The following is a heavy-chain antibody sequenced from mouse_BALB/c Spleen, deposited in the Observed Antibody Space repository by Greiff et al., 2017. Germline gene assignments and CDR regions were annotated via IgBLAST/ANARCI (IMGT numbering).Heavy chain of an antibody. J-gene: IGHJ4*01. D-gene: IGHD2-4*01. Sequence: EVKLVESGGGLVKPGGSLKLSCAASGFTFSSYAMSWVRQSPEKRLEWVAEISSGGSYTYYPDTVTGRFTISRDNAKNTLYLEMSSLRSEDTAMYYCAKLYYDYGLYAMDYWGQGTSVTVSS. CDR2: ISSGGSYT. CDR3: AKLYYDYGLYAMDY. CDR1: GFTFSSYA. V-gene: IGHV5-9-4*01.